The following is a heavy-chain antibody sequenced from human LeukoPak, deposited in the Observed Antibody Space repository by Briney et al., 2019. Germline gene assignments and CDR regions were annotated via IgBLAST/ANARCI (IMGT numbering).Heavy chain of an antibody. CDR3: ARNTRSTEYYYGSGSYYSYYFVY. CDR2: INWNGGST. D-gene: IGHD3-10*01. Sequence: GGSLSLTCAVSRFTFDNYGLNWVRQPPGKGLELVSGINWNGGSTGYVDSVKGRFTISRDNAKNSLYLQKNSLRAEDTALYYCARNTRSTEYYYGSGSYYSYYFVYWREGTLVTVSS. V-gene: IGHV3-20*04. CDR1: RFTFDNYG. J-gene: IGHJ4*02.